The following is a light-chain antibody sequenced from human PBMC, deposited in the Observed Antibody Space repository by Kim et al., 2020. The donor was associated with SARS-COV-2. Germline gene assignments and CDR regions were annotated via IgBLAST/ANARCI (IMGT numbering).Light chain of an antibody. CDR3: QQYGSSPLT. CDR2: GAS. CDR1: HSVRSSY. Sequence: SPGDRASLSCRASHSVRSSYLAWYQQKPGQAPRLLIYGASRRATGIPDRFSGSGSRTDFTLTISRLEPEDVAVYYCQQYGSSPLTFGGGTKVDIK. V-gene: IGKV3-20*01. J-gene: IGKJ4*01.